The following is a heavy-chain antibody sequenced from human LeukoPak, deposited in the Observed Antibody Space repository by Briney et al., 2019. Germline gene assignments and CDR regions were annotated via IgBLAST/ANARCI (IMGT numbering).Heavy chain of an antibody. V-gene: IGHV1-18*01. D-gene: IGHD3-9*01. J-gene: IGHJ6*02. CDR3: ARGFYDIVTETYYFYGMDV. CDR2: ISAYNGNT. Sequence: ASVKVSCKASGYPFTSYGITWVRQAPGQGLEWMGWISAYNGNTNYAQKLQGRVTMTTDPSTSTACMDLRSLRSDDTAVYYCARGFYDIVTETYYFYGMDVWGQGTTVTVSS. CDR1: GYPFTSYG.